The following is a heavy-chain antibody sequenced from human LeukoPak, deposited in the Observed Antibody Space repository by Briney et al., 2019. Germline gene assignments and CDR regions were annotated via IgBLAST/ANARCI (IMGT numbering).Heavy chain of an antibody. CDR2: IQSKTDSGTT. V-gene: IGHV3-15*01. Sequence: GESLRLSCAASGFTFSNAWMSWVRQAPGKGLEWVGLIQSKTDSGTTDYSAPVRVRFTIARHDSKNTLYMQMNSLKTDDTAVYYCITELYCGGDCHPGAWGQGTLVTVSS. D-gene: IGHD2-21*02. J-gene: IGHJ5*02. CDR1: GFTFSNAW. CDR3: ITELYCGGDCHPGA.